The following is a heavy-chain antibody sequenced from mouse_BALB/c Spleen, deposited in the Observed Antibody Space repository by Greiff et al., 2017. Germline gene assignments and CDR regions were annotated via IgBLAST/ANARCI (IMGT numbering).Heavy chain of an antibody. V-gene: IGHV7-3*02. CDR3: ARDYYGSPRYWYFDV. Sequence: EVMLVESGGGLVQPGGSLRLSCATSGFTFTDYYMSWVRQPPGKALEWLGFIRNKANGYTTEYSASVKGRFTISRDNSQSILYLQMNTLRAEDSATYYCARDYYGSPRYWYFDVWGAGTTVTVSS. J-gene: IGHJ1*01. CDR2: IRNKANGYTT. D-gene: IGHD1-1*01. CDR1: GFTFTDYY.